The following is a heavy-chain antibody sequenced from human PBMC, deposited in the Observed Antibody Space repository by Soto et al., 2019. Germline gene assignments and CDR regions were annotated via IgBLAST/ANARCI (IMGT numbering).Heavy chain of an antibody. CDR1: GYTFTSYG. CDR3: ARTPSLYCSGGSCYSDPPSWFDP. D-gene: IGHD2-15*01. J-gene: IGHJ5*02. Sequence: QVQLVQSGAEVKKPGASVKVSCKASGYTFTSYGISWVRQAPGQGLEWMGWISAYNGNTNYAQKLQGRVTLTHDSSTSTAYMELRSMRSDDTAVYYCARTPSLYCSGGSCYSDPPSWFDPWGQGTLVTVSS. CDR2: ISAYNGNT. V-gene: IGHV1-18*01.